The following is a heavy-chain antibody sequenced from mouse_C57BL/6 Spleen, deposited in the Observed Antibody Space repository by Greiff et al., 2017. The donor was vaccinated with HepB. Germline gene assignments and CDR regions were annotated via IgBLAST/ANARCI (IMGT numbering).Heavy chain of an antibody. CDR1: GYTFTDYY. D-gene: IGHD2-2*01. Sequence: EVQLQQSGPELVKPGASVKISCKASGYTFTDYYMNWVKQSHGKSLEWIGDINPNNGGTSYNQKFKGKATLTVDKSSSTAYMELRSLTSKDSAVYYCSRVRLRRPDWYFDVWGTGTTVTVSS. V-gene: IGHV1-26*01. CDR3: SRVRLRRPDWYFDV. J-gene: IGHJ1*03. CDR2: INPNNGGT.